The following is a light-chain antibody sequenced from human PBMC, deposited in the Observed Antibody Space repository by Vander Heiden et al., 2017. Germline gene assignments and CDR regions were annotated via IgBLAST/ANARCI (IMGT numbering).Light chain of an antibody. J-gene: IGKJ4*01. Sequence: DILLTQSPDSLTVSLGERATINCKSSQSVLYSSKNKNYLAWFQQKPGQPPKLLIYWASTRESGVPDRFSGSGSGTDFTLSISSLQAEDVAVYYCQQYYRTPITFGGGTKVEIK. CDR2: WAS. CDR1: QSVLYSSKNKNY. V-gene: IGKV4-1*01. CDR3: QQYYRTPIT.